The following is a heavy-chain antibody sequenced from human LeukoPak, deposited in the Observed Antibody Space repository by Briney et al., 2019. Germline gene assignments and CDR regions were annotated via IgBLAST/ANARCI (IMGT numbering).Heavy chain of an antibody. V-gene: IGHV4-39*07. CDR2: IYYSGST. CDR1: GGSISSSSYY. Sequence: PSETLSLTCTVSGGSISSSSYYWGWIRQPPGKGLGWIGSIYYSGSTYYNPSLKSRVTISVDTSKNQFSLKLSSVTAADTAVYYCARTDYSHDYWGQGTLVTVSS. J-gene: IGHJ4*02. CDR3: ARTDYSHDY. D-gene: IGHD2-15*01.